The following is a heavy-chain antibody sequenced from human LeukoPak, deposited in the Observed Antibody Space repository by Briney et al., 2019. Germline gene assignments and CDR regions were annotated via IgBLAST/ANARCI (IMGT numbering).Heavy chain of an antibody. CDR1: GFTFSSYA. D-gene: IGHD1-1*01. CDR2: ISYDGSNK. V-gene: IGHV3-30-3*01. CDR3: ARDRTTITTQLGY. Sequence: GGSLRLSCAASGFTFSSYAMHWVRQAPGKGLEWVAVISYDGSNKYYADSVEGRFTISRDNSKNTLYLQMNSLRDEDTAAYYCARDRTTITTQLGYWGQGTLVTVSS. J-gene: IGHJ4*02.